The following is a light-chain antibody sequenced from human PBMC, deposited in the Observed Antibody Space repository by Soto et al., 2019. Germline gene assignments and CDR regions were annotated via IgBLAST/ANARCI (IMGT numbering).Light chain of an antibody. CDR2: DVS. CDR1: SSDVGGYTY. Sequence: SVLTQPASVSGSPGQSITISCAGTSSDVGGYTYVSWYQQHPGKAPKLMIYDVSNRPSGVSNRFSGSKSGNTASLTISGLQAEDEADYYCTSYTSSNTPYVFGGGTKV. J-gene: IGLJ1*01. V-gene: IGLV2-14*01. CDR3: TSYTSSNTPYV.